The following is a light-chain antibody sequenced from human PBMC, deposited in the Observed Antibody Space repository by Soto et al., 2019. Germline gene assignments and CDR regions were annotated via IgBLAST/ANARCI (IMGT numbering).Light chain of an antibody. CDR1: KLGDKY. V-gene: IGLV3-1*01. CDR3: QASDSTVV. J-gene: IGLJ2*01. CDR2: QDS. Sequence: SYELTQPPSVSVSPGQTASITCSGDKLGDKYACWYQQKPGQSPVLVIYQDSKRPSGIPERFSGSNSGNTATLTISGTQAIDEADYYCQASDSTVVFGGGTKLTVL.